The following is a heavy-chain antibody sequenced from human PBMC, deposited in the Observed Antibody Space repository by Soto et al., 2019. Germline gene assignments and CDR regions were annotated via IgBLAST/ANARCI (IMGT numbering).Heavy chain of an antibody. CDR2: INPNSGGT. Sequence: ASVKVSCKASGYTFTGYYMHWVRQAPRQGLEWMGWINPNSGGTNYAQKFQGRVTMTRDTSISTAYMELSRLRSDDTAVYYCARVSGARYYDSSGQDVWGQGTTVTVSS. V-gene: IGHV1-2*02. J-gene: IGHJ6*02. CDR3: ARVSGARYYDSSGQDV. CDR1: GYTFTGYY. D-gene: IGHD3-22*01.